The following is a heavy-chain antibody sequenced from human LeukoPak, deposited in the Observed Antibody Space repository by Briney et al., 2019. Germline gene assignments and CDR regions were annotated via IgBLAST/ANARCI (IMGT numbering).Heavy chain of an antibody. J-gene: IGHJ6*02. Sequence: ASVKVSCKASGYTFTSYDINWVRQATGQGLEWMGWMNPNSGNTGYAQKFQGRVTMTRNTSISTAYMVLSSLRSEDTAVYYCARDAYFDPPYYYYYGMDVWGQGTTVTVSS. CDR2: MNPNSGNT. D-gene: IGHD3-9*01. CDR1: GYTFTSYD. CDR3: ARDAYFDPPYYYYYGMDV. V-gene: IGHV1-8*01.